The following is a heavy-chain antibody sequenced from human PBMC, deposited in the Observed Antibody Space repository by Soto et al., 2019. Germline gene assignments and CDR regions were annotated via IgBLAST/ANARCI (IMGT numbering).Heavy chain of an antibody. D-gene: IGHD3-16*02. J-gene: IGHJ5*02. Sequence: QVQLQESGPGLVKPSQTLSLTCTISGGSISSGDYYWSWIRHPPGKGLEWIGSIYYSGRTNYNPSLKSRLNISLETSTNQLSLKLSSVTAADTAVYYCARMGLHLGELSRTWFDPWGQGTLVTVSS. CDR1: GGSISSGDYY. CDR3: ARMGLHLGELSRTWFDP. V-gene: IGHV4-31*03. CDR2: IYYSGRT.